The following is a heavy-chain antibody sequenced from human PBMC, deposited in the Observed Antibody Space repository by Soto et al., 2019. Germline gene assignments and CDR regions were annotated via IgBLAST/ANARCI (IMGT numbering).Heavy chain of an antibody. D-gene: IGHD2-15*01. CDR1: GFTFSSYT. Sequence: EVQLVESGGGLVKPGGSLRLSCAASGFTFSSYTMHWVRQAPGKGLEWVSAITSGSSYIYYAESMKGRITISRDNAKNSLHLQMNSLRAEDTALYSCARGGYCSAGMCDEESDMDVGGRGPTVTVSS. CDR3: ARGGYCSAGMCDEESDMDV. CDR2: ITSGSSYI. J-gene: IGHJ6*02. V-gene: IGHV3-21*01.